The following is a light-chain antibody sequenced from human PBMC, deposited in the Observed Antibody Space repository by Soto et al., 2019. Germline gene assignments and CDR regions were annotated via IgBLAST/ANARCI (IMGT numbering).Light chain of an antibody. Sequence: DIQMTQSPSTLSASVRDRVTITCRASQTISSWLAWFQQRPGRAPKFLIYKASSLKNGVPSRFSGSGSGTELTLTISSLQPDDFATYYCHHYNSYSEAFGQGTKVDIK. CDR2: KAS. V-gene: IGKV1-5*03. CDR1: QTISSW. J-gene: IGKJ1*01. CDR3: HHYNSYSEA.